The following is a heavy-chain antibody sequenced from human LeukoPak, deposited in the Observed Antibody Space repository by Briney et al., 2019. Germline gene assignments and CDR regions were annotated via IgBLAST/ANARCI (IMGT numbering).Heavy chain of an antibody. CDR1: GFTFSGSA. CDR2: IRSKANSYAT. D-gene: IGHD4-17*01. Sequence: GGSLRLSCAASGFTFSGSAMHWVRQASGKGLEWVGRIRSKANSYATAYAASVKGRFTISRDDSKNTAYLQMNSLKTEDTAVYYCIPSPDYGGNLDFDYWGQGTLVTVSS. CDR3: IPSPDYGGNLDFDY. V-gene: IGHV3-73*01. J-gene: IGHJ4*02.